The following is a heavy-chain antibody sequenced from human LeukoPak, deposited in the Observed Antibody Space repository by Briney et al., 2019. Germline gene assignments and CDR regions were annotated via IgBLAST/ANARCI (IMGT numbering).Heavy chain of an antibody. D-gene: IGHD3-3*01. V-gene: IGHV4-59*01. CDR3: ARDQDNVDYDFWSGYLMRGFDY. Sequence: NPSETLSLTCTVSGGSMSTYYWSWIRQPPGKGLEWIAYIYHSGSTNYNPSLKSRVTISVDTSKNQFSVKLNSVTAADTAVYYCARDQDNVDYDFWSGYLMRGFDYWGQGTLVTVSS. CDR2: IYHSGST. J-gene: IGHJ4*02. CDR1: GGSMSTYY.